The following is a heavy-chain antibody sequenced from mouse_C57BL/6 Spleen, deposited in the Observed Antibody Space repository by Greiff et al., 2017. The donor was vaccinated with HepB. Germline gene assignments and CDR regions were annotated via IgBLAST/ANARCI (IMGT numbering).Heavy chain of an antibody. V-gene: IGHV1-82*01. Sequence: QVQLKESGPELVKPGASVKISCKASGYAFSSSWMNWVKQRPGKGLEWIGRIYPGDGDTNYNGKFKGKATLTADKSSSTAYMQLSSLTSEDSAVYFCARKGYGSSPRAMDYWGQGTSVTVSS. J-gene: IGHJ4*01. D-gene: IGHD1-1*01. CDR3: ARKGYGSSPRAMDY. CDR2: IYPGDGDT. CDR1: GYAFSSSW.